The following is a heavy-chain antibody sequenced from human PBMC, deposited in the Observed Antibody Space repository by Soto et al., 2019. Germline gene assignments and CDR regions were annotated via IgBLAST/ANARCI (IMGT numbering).Heavy chain of an antibody. V-gene: IGHV4-30-4*01. CDR3: ARAPTTLSGYFDY. J-gene: IGHJ4*02. CDR2: IYYSGST. CDR1: GGSISSGDYY. Sequence: PSETLSLTCTVSGGSISSGDYYWSWIRQPPGKGLEWIGYIYYSGSTYYNPSLKSRVTISVDTSKNQFSLKLSSVAAADTAVYYCARAPTTLSGYFDYWGQGTLGTVSS. D-gene: IGHD2-15*01.